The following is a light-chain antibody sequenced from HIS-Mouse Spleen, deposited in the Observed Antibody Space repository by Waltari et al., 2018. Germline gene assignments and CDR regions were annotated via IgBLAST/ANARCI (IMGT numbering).Light chain of an antibody. Sequence: DIQMTQSPSSLSVSVGDRVTITCQASQDISNYLNWYQQKPGKAPKLLIYDASNLETGVPSRFSGSGSGTDFTFTISSLQPEDIATYYCQQYDNLPPLTFGGGTKVEIK. V-gene: IGKV1-33*01. CDR2: DAS. CDR3: QQYDNLPPLT. J-gene: IGKJ4*01. CDR1: QDISNY.